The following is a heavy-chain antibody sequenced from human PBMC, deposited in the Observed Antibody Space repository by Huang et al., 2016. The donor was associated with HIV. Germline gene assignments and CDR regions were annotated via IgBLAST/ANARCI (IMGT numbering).Heavy chain of an antibody. Sequence: QVHLQQWGAGLLKSAETLSLTCAVYGGSISGYYWSWLRQTPGKGLEWFGEINHLGSHNYTPSMMSLVSISMDGSKKQFSLKLRSISDADTAVYFCARDATKNPRGWFDPWGQGTLVTVSS. CDR1: GGSISGYY. J-gene: IGHJ5*02. D-gene: IGHD3-10*01. V-gene: IGHV4-34*02. CDR3: ARDATKNPRGWFDP. CDR2: INHLGSH.